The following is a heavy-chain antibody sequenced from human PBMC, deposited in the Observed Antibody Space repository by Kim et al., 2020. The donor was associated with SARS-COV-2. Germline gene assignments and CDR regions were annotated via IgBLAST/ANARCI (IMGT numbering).Heavy chain of an antibody. V-gene: IGHV3-64D*06. CDR3: VISSSWYRGIFDY. D-gene: IGHD6-13*01. J-gene: IGHJ4*02. CDR2: ISSNGGST. Sequence: GGSLRLSCSASGFTFSSYAMHWVRQAPGKGLEYVSAISSNGGSTYYADSVKGRFTISRDNSKNTLYLQMSSLRAEDTAVYYCVISSSWYRGIFDYWGQGTLVTVSS. CDR1: GFTFSSYA.